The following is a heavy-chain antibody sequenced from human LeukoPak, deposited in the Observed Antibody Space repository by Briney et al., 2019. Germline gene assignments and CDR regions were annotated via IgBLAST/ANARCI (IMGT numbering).Heavy chain of an antibody. D-gene: IGHD6-13*01. Sequence: ASVKVSCKASGYTFSDYFIHWVQQAPGKGLKWMGHADPEDGEAVYADKFRGRVTISADKSSDTVYMDLSSLTSDDTAVYYCAKVSSTLAAAGALSFDYWGQGTLVTVSS. CDR1: GYTFSDYF. CDR2: ADPEDGEA. J-gene: IGHJ4*02. V-gene: IGHV1-69-2*01. CDR3: AKVSSTLAAAGALSFDY.